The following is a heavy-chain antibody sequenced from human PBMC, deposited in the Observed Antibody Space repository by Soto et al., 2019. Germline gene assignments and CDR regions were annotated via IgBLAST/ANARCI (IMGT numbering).Heavy chain of an antibody. CDR2: IIPIFGTA. CDR1: GGTFSSYA. D-gene: IGHD3-22*01. V-gene: IGHV1-69*13. Sequence: GASVKVSCKASGGTFSSYAISWVRQAPGQGLEWMGGIIPIFGTANYAQKFQGRVTITADESTSTAYMELSSLRSEDTAVYYCARDWEYYYDSSGYFKYGMDVWGQGTTVTV. CDR3: ARDWEYYYDSSGYFKYGMDV. J-gene: IGHJ6*02.